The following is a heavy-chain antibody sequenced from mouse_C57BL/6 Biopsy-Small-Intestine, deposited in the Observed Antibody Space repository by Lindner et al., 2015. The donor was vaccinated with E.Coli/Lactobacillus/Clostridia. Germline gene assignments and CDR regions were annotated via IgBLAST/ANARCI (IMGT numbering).Heavy chain of an antibody. CDR2: ILPGSAGT. D-gene: IGHD1-1*01. J-gene: IGHJ3*01. V-gene: IGHV1-9*01. Sequence: VQLQESGAELMKPGASVKLSCKATGYAFTGYLIEWVKQRPGHGLEWIGEILPGSAGTNYNEKFKGKATFTADTSSNTAYVQLSSLTTEDSAIYYCARTYGSSSFAYWGQGTLVTVSA. CDR1: GYAFTGYL. CDR3: ARTYGSSSFAY.